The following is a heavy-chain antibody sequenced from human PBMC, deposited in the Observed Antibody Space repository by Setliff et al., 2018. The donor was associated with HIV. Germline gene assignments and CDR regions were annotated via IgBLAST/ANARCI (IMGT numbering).Heavy chain of an antibody. Sequence: PSETLSLTCIVSGASISSDTWIWIRQPPGKGLQWIGFIYNSEMINYNPSLKSRVTISVDTSKNQFSLQLTSVTAADTAVYYCARYVFYCSGGSCRLDAFDIWGQGTMVTVSS. D-gene: IGHD2-15*01. J-gene: IGHJ3*02. CDR2: IYNSEMI. CDR3: ARYVFYCSGGSCRLDAFDI. V-gene: IGHV4-4*08. CDR1: GASISSDT.